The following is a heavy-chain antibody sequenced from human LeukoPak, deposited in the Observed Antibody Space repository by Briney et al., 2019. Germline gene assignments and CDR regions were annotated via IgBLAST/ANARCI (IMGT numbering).Heavy chain of an antibody. CDR3: ATDPTPARYSGYVPYFDY. J-gene: IGHJ4*02. D-gene: IGHD5-12*01. Sequence: ASVKISCKASGGTFSSYAISWVRQAPGPGLEWMGGIIPIFGTANYAQKSQGRVTITADESTSTAYMELSSLRSEDTAVYYCATDPTPARYSGYVPYFDYWGQGTLVTVSS. CDR2: IIPIFGTA. CDR1: GGTFSSYA. V-gene: IGHV1-69*13.